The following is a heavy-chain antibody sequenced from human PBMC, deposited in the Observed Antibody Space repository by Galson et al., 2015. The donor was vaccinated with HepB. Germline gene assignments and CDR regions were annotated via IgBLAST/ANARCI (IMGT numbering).Heavy chain of an antibody. CDR2: INPNSGGT. V-gene: IGHV1-2*06. D-gene: IGHD3-22*01. CDR3: ARVVYYDSSGLAGYYFDY. CDR1: GYTFTGYY. J-gene: IGHJ4*02. Sequence: SVKVSCKASGYTFTGYYMHWVRQAPGQGLEWMGRINPNSGGTNYAQKFQGRVTITRGTSISTAYMELSRMRSDDTAVYYCARVVYYDSSGLAGYYFDYWGQGTLVTVSS.